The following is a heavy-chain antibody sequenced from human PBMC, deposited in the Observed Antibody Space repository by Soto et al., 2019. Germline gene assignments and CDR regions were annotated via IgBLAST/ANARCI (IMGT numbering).Heavy chain of an antibody. Sequence: QVQLQESRPGLVKPSQTLSLTCTVSGGSISSGDYYWSWILQPPGKGLEWIGYIYYSGSTYYNPSLKSRVTISVDTSRNQFSLKLSSVTAADTAVYYCARGEDGYNLGRDYWGQGTLVTVSS. CDR3: ARGEDGYNLGRDY. CDR1: GGSISSGDYY. J-gene: IGHJ4*02. CDR2: IYYSGST. V-gene: IGHV4-30-4*01. D-gene: IGHD5-12*01.